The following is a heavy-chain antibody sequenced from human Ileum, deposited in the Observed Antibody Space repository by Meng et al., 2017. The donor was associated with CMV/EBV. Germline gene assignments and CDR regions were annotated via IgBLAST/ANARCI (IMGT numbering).Heavy chain of an antibody. CDR1: SCSFSDFC. J-gene: IGHJ4*02. CDR2: SSHSGNT. V-gene: IGHV4-34*01. D-gene: IGHD1-26*01. Sequence: QVPLHQWGAGLLKPSETLSLNCAVYSCSFSDFCWGWMRQPPGKGLEWIGESSHSGNTKYNPSLKSRVTISVDASKNQFSLNMRSVTAADTAVYYCARGRDFWWEMDYTGQGTLVTVSS. CDR3: ARGRDFWWEMDY.